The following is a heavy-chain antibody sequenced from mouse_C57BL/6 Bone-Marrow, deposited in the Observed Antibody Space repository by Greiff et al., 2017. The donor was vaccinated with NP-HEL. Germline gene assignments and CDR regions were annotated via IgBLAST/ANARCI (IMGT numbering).Heavy chain of an antibody. CDR3: ARRSTMVTTAMDY. CDR1: GYTFTSYW. V-gene: IGHV1-52*01. D-gene: IGHD2-2*01. CDR2: IDPSDSET. Sequence: QVQLQQSGAELVRPGSSVKLSCKASGYTFTSYWMHWVKQRPIQGLEWIGNIDPSDSETHYNQKFKDKATLTVDKSSSTAYMQLSSLTSEDSAVYYCARRSTMVTTAMDYWGQGTSVTVSS. J-gene: IGHJ4*01.